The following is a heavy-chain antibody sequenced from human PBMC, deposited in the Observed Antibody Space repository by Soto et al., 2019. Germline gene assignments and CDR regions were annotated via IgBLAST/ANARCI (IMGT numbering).Heavy chain of an antibody. Sequence: QVTLKESGPVLVKPTETLTLTCTVSGFSLSNAKMGVTWFRQPPGKALEWLAHIFSNDEKSYSTSLKSRLTISKDTSKSQVVLTMTMMDPVDTPTYYCARISRDGYNYLDYWGQGTLVTVSS. CDR1: GFSLSNAKMG. D-gene: IGHD6-25*01. J-gene: IGHJ4*02. CDR3: ARISRDGYNYLDY. CDR2: IFSNDEK. V-gene: IGHV2-26*01.